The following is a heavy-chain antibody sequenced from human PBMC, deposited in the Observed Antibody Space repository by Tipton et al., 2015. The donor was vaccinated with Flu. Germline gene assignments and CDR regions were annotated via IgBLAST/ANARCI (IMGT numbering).Heavy chain of an antibody. Sequence: GLVKPSETLSLTCTVSGGSINSGGAYWSWIRQRPGKGLEWIGCIYYSGSTYNNPSLSSRVTISVDTSMNQFSLKLSSVTAADTAVYYCARPGSSVGWYYVGHWGQGTLVTVSS. J-gene: IGHJ4*02. CDR1: GGSINSGGAY. V-gene: IGHV4-30-4*08. CDR2: IYYSGST. D-gene: IGHD6-19*01. CDR3: ARPGSSVGWYYVGH.